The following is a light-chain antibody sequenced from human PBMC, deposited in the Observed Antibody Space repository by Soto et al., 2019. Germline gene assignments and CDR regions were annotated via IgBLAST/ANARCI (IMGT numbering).Light chain of an antibody. V-gene: IGLV2-14*01. CDR2: EVS. J-gene: IGLJ2*01. Sequence: QSALTQPASVSGSLGQSITISCTGTSSDIGGYNYVSWYQQHPGKAPKLIIYEVSYRPSGVSNRFSASKSGNSASLTISGLQAEDEADYYCNSFASSNSLVFGGGTKLTRP. CDR1: SSDIGGYNY. CDR3: NSFASSNSLV.